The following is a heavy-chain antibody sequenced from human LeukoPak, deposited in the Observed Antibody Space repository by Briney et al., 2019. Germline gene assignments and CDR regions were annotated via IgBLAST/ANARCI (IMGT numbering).Heavy chain of an antibody. V-gene: IGHV1-69*04. Sequence: ASVKVSCKASGYTFTTYGISWVRQAPGQGLEWMGRIIPILGIANYAQKFQGRVTITADKSTSTAYMELSSLRSEDTAVYYCASGSFRTGYYYYGMDVWGQGTTVTVSS. D-gene: IGHD1-26*01. CDR2: IIPILGIA. J-gene: IGHJ6*02. CDR1: GYTFTTYG. CDR3: ASGSFRTGYYYYGMDV.